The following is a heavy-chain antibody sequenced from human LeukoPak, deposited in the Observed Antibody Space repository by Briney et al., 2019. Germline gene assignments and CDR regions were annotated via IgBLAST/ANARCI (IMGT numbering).Heavy chain of an antibody. CDR1: GYTFTSYA. D-gene: IGHD3-10*01. CDR3: AREDGSGSPYDY. CDR2: INAGDGNT. V-gene: IGHV1-3*01. J-gene: IGHJ4*02. Sequence: ASVKVSCKASGYTFTSYAMHWARQAPGQRLEWMGWINAGDGNTKYSQKFQGRVTITRDTSASTAYMELSSLRSEDTAVYYCAREDGSGSPYDYWGRGTLVTVSS.